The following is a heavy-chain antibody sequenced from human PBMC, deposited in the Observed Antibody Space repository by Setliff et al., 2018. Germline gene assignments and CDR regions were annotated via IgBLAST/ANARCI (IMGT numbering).Heavy chain of an antibody. D-gene: IGHD5-12*01. CDR1: GYTLTGYY. Sequence: ASVKVSCKASGYTLTGYYMHWVRQAPGQGLEWMGWINPNSGGTNYAQKFQGWVTMTRDTSISTAYMELRRLRSDDTAVYYCARSRLRSSLGVWGQGTTVTVSS. J-gene: IGHJ6*02. CDR2: INPNSGGT. V-gene: IGHV1-2*04. CDR3: ARSRLRSSLGV.